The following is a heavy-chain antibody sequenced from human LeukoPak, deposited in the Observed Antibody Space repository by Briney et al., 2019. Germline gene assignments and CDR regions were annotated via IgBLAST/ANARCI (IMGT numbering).Heavy chain of an antibody. CDR1: GGSISSYY. D-gene: IGHD3-22*01. J-gene: IGHJ3*02. CDR3: ARTYYYDSSGLDDAFDI. V-gene: IGHV4-59*01. Sequence: PSETLSLTCTVSGGSISSYYWSWIRQPPGKGLEWIGYIYYSGSTTYNPSLKSRVTISLDTSKNQFSLKLSSVTAADTAVYYCARTYYYDSSGLDDAFDIWGQGTMVTVSS. CDR2: IYYSGST.